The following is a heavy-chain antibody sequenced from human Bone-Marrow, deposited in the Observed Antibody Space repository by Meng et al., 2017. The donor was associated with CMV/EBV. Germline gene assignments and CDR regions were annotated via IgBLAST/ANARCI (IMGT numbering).Heavy chain of an antibody. CDR3: ARKLGDVGSVVLPAATSDY. V-gene: IGHV1-2*02. Sequence: ASVKVSCKASGDTFIGYYMHWVRQAPGQGLEWRGCINPNSGGTNYAQKFQGRVTMTRDTSISTAYKELSRLRSDDTAVYYCARKLGDVGSVVLPAATSDYWGQGTLVTVSS. CDR1: GDTFIGYY. CDR2: INPNSGGT. J-gene: IGHJ4*02. D-gene: IGHD2-2*01.